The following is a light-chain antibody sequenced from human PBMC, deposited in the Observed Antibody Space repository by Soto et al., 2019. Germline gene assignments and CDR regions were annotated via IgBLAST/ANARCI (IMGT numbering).Light chain of an antibody. CDR2: IDN. CDR1: TSNIGRTT. J-gene: IGLJ2*01. V-gene: IGLV1-44*01. CDR3: ATWDDSLNGPV. Sequence: SVLTQAPSASGTPGQRVTISCSGSTSNIGRTTVNWYQQLPGTAPKLLIYIDNQRPSGVPERFSGSKSGTSASLAITGLQSEDEATYYCATWDDSLNGPVFGGGTKLTVL.